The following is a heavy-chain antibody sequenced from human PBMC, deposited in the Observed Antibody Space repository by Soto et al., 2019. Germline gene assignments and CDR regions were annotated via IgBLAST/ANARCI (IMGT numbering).Heavy chain of an antibody. CDR3: ARECPSDSSGCDAFDF. CDR2: ISYDGYTL. J-gene: IGHJ3*01. V-gene: IGHV3-30-3*01. D-gene: IGHD3-22*01. Sequence: QVQLVESGGGVVQPGRSLRLSCAASGFTFNNYAMHWVRQAPGKGLEWVAFISYDGYTLHYADSVKGRFTISRDNSKNTLYLQMHSLGVEDTAVYYCARECPSDSSGCDAFDFWGQGTMVTVSS. CDR1: GFTFNNYA.